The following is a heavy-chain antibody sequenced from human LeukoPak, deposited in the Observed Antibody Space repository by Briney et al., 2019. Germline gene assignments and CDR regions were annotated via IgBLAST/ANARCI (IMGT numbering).Heavy chain of an antibody. D-gene: IGHD3-9*01. CDR1: GFTFSSYA. CDR3: AKALYYDILTGYYLFDY. CDR2: ISGSGGST. V-gene: IGHV3-23*01. J-gene: IGHJ4*02. Sequence: GGSLRLSCAASGFTFSSYAMSWVRQAPRQGLEWVSAISGSGGSTYYADSVKGRFTISRDNSKNTLYLQMNSLRAEDTAVYYCAKALYYDILTGYYLFDYWGQGTLVTVSS.